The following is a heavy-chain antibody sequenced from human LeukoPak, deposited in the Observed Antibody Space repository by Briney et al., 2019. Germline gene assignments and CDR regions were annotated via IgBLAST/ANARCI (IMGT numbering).Heavy chain of an antibody. D-gene: IGHD3-22*01. Sequence: GASVKVSCKASGGTFSSYAVSWVRQAPGQGLEWMGGIIPIFGTANYAQKFQGRVTITTDESTSTVYMELSSLRSEDTAVYYCARSGYYDSSGYLLAFDIWGQGTMVTVSS. V-gene: IGHV1-69*05. CDR2: IIPIFGTA. J-gene: IGHJ3*02. CDR3: ARSGYYDSSGYLLAFDI. CDR1: GGTFSSYA.